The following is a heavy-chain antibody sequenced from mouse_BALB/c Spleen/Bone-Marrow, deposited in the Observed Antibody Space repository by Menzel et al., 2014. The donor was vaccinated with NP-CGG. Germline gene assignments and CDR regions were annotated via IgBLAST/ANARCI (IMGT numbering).Heavy chain of an antibody. CDR1: GFTFSDFY. J-gene: IGHJ3*01. V-gene: IGHV7-1*02. CDR3: ARDVGYGNYFVY. D-gene: IGHD2-10*02. CDR2: SRNKAKYYTT. Sequence: EVQLVESGGGLVQPGDSLRLSCATSGFTFSDFYMEWVRQPPGKRLEWIAASRNKAKYYTTEYSASVKGRFIVSRDTSQSVLYLQMNALRAEDTAIYYCARDVGYGNYFVYWGQETLVTVSA.